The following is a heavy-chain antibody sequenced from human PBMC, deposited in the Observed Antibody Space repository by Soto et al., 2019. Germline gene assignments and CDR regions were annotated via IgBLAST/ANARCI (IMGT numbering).Heavy chain of an antibody. CDR1: GFTFSSYA. CDR2: ISYDGSNK. Sequence: QVQLVESGGGVVQPGRSLRLSCAASGFTFSSYAMHWVRQAPGKGLEWVAVISYDGSNKYYADSVKGRFTISRDNSKNTLYLQMNSLRAEDTAVYYCAREPSYSNYEAFHDYWGQGTLVTVSS. D-gene: IGHD4-4*01. V-gene: IGHV3-30-3*01. J-gene: IGHJ4*02. CDR3: AREPSYSNYEAFHDY.